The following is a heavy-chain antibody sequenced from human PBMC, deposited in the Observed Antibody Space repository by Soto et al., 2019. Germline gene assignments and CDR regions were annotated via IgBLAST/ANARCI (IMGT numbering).Heavy chain of an antibody. J-gene: IGHJ4*02. CDR1: GGSISSSSYY. V-gene: IGHV4-39*01. CDR2: MYYSVST. D-gene: IGHD3-10*01. CDR3: ARWYGSEVFDY. Sequence: QLQLQESGPGLVKPSETLSLTCTVSGGSISSSSYYWGWIRQPPGKRLEWIGGMYYSVSTYFNPSLKSRVTIPVDTSKSQFSLKLSSVTAADTAVYYCARWYGSEVFDYWGQGTLVTVSS.